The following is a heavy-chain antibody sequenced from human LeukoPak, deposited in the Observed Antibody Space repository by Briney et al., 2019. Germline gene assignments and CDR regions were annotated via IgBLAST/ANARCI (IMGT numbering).Heavy chain of an antibody. CDR1: GYTFTFHD. V-gene: IGHV1-2*02. D-gene: IGHD1-26*01. CDR2: INPNNGGT. J-gene: IGHJ4*02. Sequence: ASVKVSCKASGYTFTFHDMHWVRRAPGQGLEWMGWINPNNGGTNYAQKFQGRVTMTRDTSISTAYMELSRLRSDDTAVYDCARGYALYSGRYIDFDYWGQGTLVTVSS. CDR3: ARGYALYSGRYIDFDY.